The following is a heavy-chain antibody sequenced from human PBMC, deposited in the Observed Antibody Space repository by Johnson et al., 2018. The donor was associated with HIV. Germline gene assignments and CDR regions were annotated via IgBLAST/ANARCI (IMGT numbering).Heavy chain of an antibody. V-gene: IGHV3-7*02. CDR2: IKKDGSAN. J-gene: IGHJ3*02. D-gene: IGHD1-26*01. Sequence: VQLVESGGGLVQPGGSLRLSCAASGFTISSYWMSWVRQAPGKGLEWVADIKKDGSANYSVDSVKGLFTLSRDNSKNTLYLQMNCLRAEDTAEYYCASPYRNSGSRTGAFDIWGQGTMVTVSS. CDR3: ASPYRNSGSRTGAFDI. CDR1: GFTISSYW.